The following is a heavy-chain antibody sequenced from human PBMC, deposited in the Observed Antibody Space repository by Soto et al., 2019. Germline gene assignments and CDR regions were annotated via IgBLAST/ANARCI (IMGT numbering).Heavy chain of an antibody. V-gene: IGHV3-66*01. Sequence: GGSLRLSCAASGLTVSSNYMTWVRQAPGKGLECVSVIYSNDNTYYADSVRGRFTISRDNSKNTLFLQMNSLRAEDTAVYYCARVDWAPKYYFYYMDVWGRGTTVTVSS. J-gene: IGHJ6*03. CDR2: IYSNDNT. CDR1: GLTVSSNY. CDR3: ARVDWAPKYYFYYMDV. D-gene: IGHD3-9*01.